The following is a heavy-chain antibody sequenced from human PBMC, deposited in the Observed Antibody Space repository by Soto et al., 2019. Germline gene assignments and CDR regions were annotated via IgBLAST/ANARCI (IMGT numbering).Heavy chain of an antibody. Sequence: GESLKISCKGSGYTFSDYWIGWVRQMPGKGLEWMGIMYPGDSDTRYSPSFQGQVTISADKSISTAYLQWSSLKASDTAMYYCARVPPGRNGYNKFDYWGRGTLVTVSS. CDR1: GYTFSDYW. CDR2: MYPGDSDT. V-gene: IGHV5-51*01. D-gene: IGHD5-12*01. J-gene: IGHJ4*02. CDR3: ARVPPGRNGYNKFDY.